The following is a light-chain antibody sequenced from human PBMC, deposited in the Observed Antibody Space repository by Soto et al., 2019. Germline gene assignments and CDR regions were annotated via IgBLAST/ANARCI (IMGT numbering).Light chain of an antibody. CDR2: LGS. V-gene: IGKV2-28*01. CDR1: QSLLHSNGYTY. CDR3: MQALQTPWT. J-gene: IGKJ1*01. Sequence: DIVMTQSPLSLPVTPGEPASISCRSSQSLLHSNGYTYLDWYLQKPGQSPHLLIYLGSNRASGVPDRFSGSGSGTDFTLKISRVEAEDFGVYYCMQALQTPWTFGQGTKVEIK.